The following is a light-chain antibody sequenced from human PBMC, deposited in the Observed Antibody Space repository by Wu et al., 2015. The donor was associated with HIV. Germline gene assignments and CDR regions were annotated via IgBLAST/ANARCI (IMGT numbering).Light chain of an antibody. CDR2: AAS. Sequence: EIVLTQSPGTLSLSPGERATLSCRASQSVSSTYLAWYQQKPGQAPRLLIYAASLRAAGIPDRFSGSGSGTDFTLTISRLEPEDFAVYYCQKYGSSPLFTFGPGTKVDI. V-gene: IGKV3-20*01. J-gene: IGKJ3*01. CDR3: QKYGSSPLFT. CDR1: QSVSSTY.